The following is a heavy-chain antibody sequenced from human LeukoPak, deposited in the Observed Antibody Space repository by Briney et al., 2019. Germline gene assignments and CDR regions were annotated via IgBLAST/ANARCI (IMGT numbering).Heavy chain of an antibody. Sequence: QPGGSLRLSCAASGFTFSSYAMSWVRQAPGKGLEWVSAISGSGGSTYYADSVKGRFTISRDNSKNTLYLQMNSLRAEDTAVYYCAKEFMITFGGVIDTFDYWGQGTLVTVSS. V-gene: IGHV3-23*01. D-gene: IGHD3-16*02. CDR1: GFTFSSYA. CDR2: ISGSGGST. J-gene: IGHJ4*02. CDR3: AKEFMITFGGVIDTFDY.